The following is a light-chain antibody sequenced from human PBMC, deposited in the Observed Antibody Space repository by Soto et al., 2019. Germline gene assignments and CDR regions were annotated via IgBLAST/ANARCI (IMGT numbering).Light chain of an antibody. Sequence: QSALTQPRSVSGSPGQSVAISCTGTSSDVGGYNYVSWYRQHPGRAPKLLLYDVTKRPSGVPDRFSGSKSVNTASLTISGLQADDEADYYCCSYAGSYIVVIGGGTKLTVL. CDR1: SSDVGGYNY. CDR2: DVT. CDR3: CSYAGSYIVV. J-gene: IGLJ2*01. V-gene: IGLV2-11*01.